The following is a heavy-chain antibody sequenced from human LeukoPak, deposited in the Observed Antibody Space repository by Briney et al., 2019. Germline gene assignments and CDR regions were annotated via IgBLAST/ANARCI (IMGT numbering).Heavy chain of an antibody. CDR2: IYHSGST. Sequence: SETLSLTCAVSFVSINSGSYYWGWIRQPPGKGLEWIGSIYHSGSTYYNPSLKSRVTISVDTSKNQFPLKLNSVTAADTAIYYCARPYKNWGFVNWGQGTLVTVSS. D-gene: IGHD7-27*01. CDR1: FVSINSGSYY. CDR3: ARPYKNWGFVN. J-gene: IGHJ4*02. V-gene: IGHV4-39*01.